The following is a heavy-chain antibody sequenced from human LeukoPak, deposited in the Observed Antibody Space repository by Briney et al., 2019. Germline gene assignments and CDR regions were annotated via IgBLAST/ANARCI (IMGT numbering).Heavy chain of an antibody. CDR3: STPEWDCSGGSCYAFGY. CDR1: GFTFSSYW. CDR2: IRSKAYGGTT. J-gene: IGHJ4*02. V-gene: IGHV3-49*04. D-gene: IGHD2-15*01. Sequence: GGSLRLSCAASGFTFSSYWMSWVRQAPGKGLEWVGLIRSKAYGGTTEYAASVKGRFTISRDESKSIVNLQMNSLKTEDTAVHYCSTPEWDCSGGSCYAFGYWGQGNLVTVSS.